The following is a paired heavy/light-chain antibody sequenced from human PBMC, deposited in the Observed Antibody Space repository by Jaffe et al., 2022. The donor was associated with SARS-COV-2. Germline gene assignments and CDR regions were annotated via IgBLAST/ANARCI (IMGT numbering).Heavy chain of an antibody. D-gene: IGHD2-15*01. J-gene: IGHJ4*02. CDR3: ARADCGGGGCYSGLLGY. Sequence: QVQLQESGPGLVKPSETLSLTCTVSGGSVSSGNYYWSWIRQPPGKGLEWIGYFYYSGSTNYNPSFESRVTISIDTSKNHLSLRLSPVTAADTAVYYCARADCGGGGCYSGLLGYWGQGTLVTVSS. CDR1: GGSVSSGNYY. CDR2: FYYSGST. V-gene: IGHV4-61*03.
Light chain of an antibody. CDR3: QQYNSYSYT. CDR2: KAS. CDR1: QSISTW. J-gene: IGKJ2*01. V-gene: IGKV1-5*03. Sequence: DIQMTQSPSTLSASVGDRVTITCRASQSISTWLAWYQQKPGKAPKLLIYKASSLESEVPSRFSGSGSGTEFTLTISSLQPDDFATYYCQQYNSYSYTFGQGTKLEIK.